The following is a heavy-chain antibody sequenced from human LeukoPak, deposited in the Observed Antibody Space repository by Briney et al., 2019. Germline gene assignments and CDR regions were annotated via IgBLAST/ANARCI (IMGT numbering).Heavy chain of an antibody. CDR1: GFTFSNAW. CDR3: TTAVRITGFDS. Sequence: GGSLRLSCATSGFTFSNAWMTWVRQAPGKGLEWVSLIKRQTDGGTTDYAAPVKGRFTVPRNDSVNTLYLQMNSLKTEYTGVYYCTTAVRITGFDSWGQGALVTVSS. CDR2: IKRQTDGGTT. V-gene: IGHV3-15*01. J-gene: IGHJ4*02. D-gene: IGHD3-16*01.